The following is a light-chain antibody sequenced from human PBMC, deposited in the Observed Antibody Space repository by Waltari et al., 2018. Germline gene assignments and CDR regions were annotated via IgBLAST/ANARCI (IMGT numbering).Light chain of an antibody. CDR2: DVI. V-gene: IGLV2-11*01. J-gene: IGLJ1*01. CDR1: IRDVDGYKP. Sequence: SALTQPRSVSGSPGQAVTISCTGPIRDVDGYKPVSSYQQHPCKAPKLMLYDVIKRPSGVPDLFSGSKSGNTASLTISGLQAEDEADYYCCSYAGSYTYVFGTGTKVTVL. CDR3: CSYAGSYTYV.